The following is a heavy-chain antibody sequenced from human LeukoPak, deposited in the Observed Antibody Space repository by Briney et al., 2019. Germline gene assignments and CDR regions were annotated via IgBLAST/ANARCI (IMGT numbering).Heavy chain of an antibody. CDR3: AKDKVGGNSGTALGY. J-gene: IGHJ4*02. Sequence: GGSLRLSCAASGFTFDDYTMHWVRQAPGKGLECVSLISWDGDSTYYADSVKGRFTISGDNSKNSLYLQMNSLRTEDTALYYCAKDKVGGNSGTALGYWGQGTLVTVSS. V-gene: IGHV3-43*01. CDR1: GFTFDDYT. CDR2: ISWDGDST. D-gene: IGHD4-23*01.